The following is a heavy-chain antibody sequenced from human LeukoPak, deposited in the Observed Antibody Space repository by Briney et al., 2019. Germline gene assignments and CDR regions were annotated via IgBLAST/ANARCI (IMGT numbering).Heavy chain of an antibody. Sequence: ASVKVSCKASGGTFSSYAISWVRQAPGQGLEWMGGIIPIFGTANYAQKFQGRVTITADKSTSTAYMELSSLRSEDTAVYYCARVGSGYYLYYFDYWGQGTLVTVSS. CDR2: IIPIFGTA. V-gene: IGHV1-69*06. CDR1: GGTFSSYA. CDR3: ARVGSGYYLYYFDY. J-gene: IGHJ4*02. D-gene: IGHD3-22*01.